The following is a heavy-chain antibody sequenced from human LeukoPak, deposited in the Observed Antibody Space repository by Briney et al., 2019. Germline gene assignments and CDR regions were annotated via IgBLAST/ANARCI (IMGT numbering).Heavy chain of an antibody. V-gene: IGHV1-2*04. J-gene: IGHJ4*02. D-gene: IGHD2-21*02. Sequence: ASVKVSCKASGYTFIGYYMHWVRQAPGQGLEWMGRINPNSGGTNYAQKFQGWVTMTRDTSISTAYMELSRLRSDDTAVYYCARAPTYCGGDCSLGYYFDYWGQGTLVTVSS. CDR1: GYTFIGYY. CDR3: ARAPTYCGGDCSLGYYFDY. CDR2: INPNSGGT.